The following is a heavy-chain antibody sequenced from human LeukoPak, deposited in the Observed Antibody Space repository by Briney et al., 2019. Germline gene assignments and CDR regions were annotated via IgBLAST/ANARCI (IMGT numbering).Heavy chain of an antibody. J-gene: IGHJ5*02. Sequence: SETLSLTCAVYGGSFSGYYWSWIRQPPGKGLEWIGEINHSGSTNYNPSLKSRVTISVDTSKNQFSLKLSSVTAADTAVYYCARHGSTSHNWFDPWGQGTLVTVSS. CDR1: GGSFSGYY. CDR3: ARHGSTSHNWFDP. V-gene: IGHV4-34*01. D-gene: IGHD2-2*01. CDR2: INHSGST.